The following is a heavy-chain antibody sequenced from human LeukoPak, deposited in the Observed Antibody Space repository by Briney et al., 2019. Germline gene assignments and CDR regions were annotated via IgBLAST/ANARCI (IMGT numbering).Heavy chain of an antibody. J-gene: IGHJ4*02. CDR2: IYWDSDK. V-gene: IGHV2-5*02. CDR1: GFSLSTSGVG. CDR3: VHFTDSYASGLY. D-gene: IGHD3-10*01. Sequence: ESGPTLVNPTQTLTLTCTFSGFSLSTSGVGVGWIRQPPGKALEWLALIYWDSDKRHSPSLESRLTITKDTSKNQVVLTMTNMDPVDTATYYCVHFTDSYASGLYWGQGILVTVSS.